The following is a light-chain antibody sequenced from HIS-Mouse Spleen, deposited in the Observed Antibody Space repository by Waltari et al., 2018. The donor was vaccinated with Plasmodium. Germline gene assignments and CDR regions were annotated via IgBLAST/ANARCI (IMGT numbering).Light chain of an antibody. V-gene: IGLV2-14*03. CDR3: SSYTSSSTYVV. J-gene: IGLJ2*01. CDR2: DVS. CDR1: SSDVGGYNY. Sequence: QSALTQPASVSGSPGQSITISCTGTSSDVGGYNYVSWYHQHPGKAPKLIIYDVSTRPAGVSNRLSGSKSCNTASLTSCGLEAEDEADYYGSSYTSSSTYVVFGGGTKLTVL.